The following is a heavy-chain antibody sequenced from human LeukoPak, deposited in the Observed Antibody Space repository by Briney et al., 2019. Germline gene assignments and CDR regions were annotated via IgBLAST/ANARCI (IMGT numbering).Heavy chain of an antibody. D-gene: IGHD3-9*01. V-gene: IGHV3-23*01. CDR2: ISGSGGST. CDR1: GFTFSSYA. CDR3: AKGAGGYDILTGYYSLYGMDV. J-gene: IGHJ6*02. Sequence: GGSLRLSCAASGFTFSSYAMSWVRQAPGKGLEWVSAISGSGGSTYYADSVKGRFTISRDNSKNTLYLQMNSLRAEDTAVYYCAKGAGGYDILTGYYSLYGMDVWGQGTTVTVSS.